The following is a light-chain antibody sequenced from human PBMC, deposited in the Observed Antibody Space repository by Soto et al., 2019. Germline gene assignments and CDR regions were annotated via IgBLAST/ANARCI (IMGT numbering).Light chain of an antibody. Sequence: EIVLTQSPGGVSLSPGERATLSCRASQSVSGSYLAWYQQKPGQAPRLLIYGASTRATGIPDRFSGSGSGTDFTLIISRLEPEGVAVYYCQRYGSSSLTFGGGTKVEI. J-gene: IGKJ4*01. CDR3: QRYGSSSLT. CDR2: GAS. CDR1: QSVSGSY. V-gene: IGKV3-20*01.